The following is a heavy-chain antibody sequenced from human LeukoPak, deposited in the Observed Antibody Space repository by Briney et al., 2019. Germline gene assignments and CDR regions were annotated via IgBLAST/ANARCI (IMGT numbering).Heavy chain of an antibody. J-gene: IGHJ5*02. Sequence: PGGSLRLSCAASGFTFSSYAMHWVRQAPGKGLEYVSAISSNGGSTYYANSVKGRFTISRDNSKNTLYLQMGSLRAEDMAVYYCARSEGLFGVVRFPQRDPDRGFDPWGQGTLVTVSS. CDR1: GFTFSSYA. CDR3: ARSEGLFGVVRFPQRDPDRGFDP. CDR2: ISSNGGST. V-gene: IGHV3-64*01. D-gene: IGHD3-3*01.